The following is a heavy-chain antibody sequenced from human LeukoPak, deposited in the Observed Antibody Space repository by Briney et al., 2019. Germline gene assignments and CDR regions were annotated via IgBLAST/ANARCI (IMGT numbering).Heavy chain of an antibody. J-gene: IGHJ4*02. CDR3: ARDVFSLGDS. D-gene: IGHD5/OR15-5a*01. Sequence: GGSLRLSCAASGFALTNYGMHWVREAPGKGLVWVSHINHDGSLRNYADSVQGRFTVSRDIAKNTLYLHMNSLGADDTATYYCARDVFSLGDSWGQGTLVTVSS. CDR1: GFALTNYG. CDR2: INHDGSLR. V-gene: IGHV3-74*01.